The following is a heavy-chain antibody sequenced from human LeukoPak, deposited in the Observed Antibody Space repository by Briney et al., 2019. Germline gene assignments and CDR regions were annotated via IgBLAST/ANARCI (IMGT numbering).Heavy chain of an antibody. CDR1: GFTFTTYW. V-gene: IGHV3-7*01. D-gene: IGHD6-13*01. J-gene: IGHJ4*02. Sequence: GGSVRLSCAASGFTFTTYWMSWVRQAPGKGLEWVANIKQDGGEIYYVDSVKGRFTISRGNAKNSVSLQMNSLRAEDTAIYYCATYLRNTAAGYYYFEYWGQGTLVTVSS. CDR2: IKQDGGEI. CDR3: ATYLRNTAAGYYYFEY.